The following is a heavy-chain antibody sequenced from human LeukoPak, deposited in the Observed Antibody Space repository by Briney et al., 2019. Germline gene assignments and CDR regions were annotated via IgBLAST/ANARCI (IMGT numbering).Heavy chain of an antibody. CDR3: ARDSGHYFNDDRSNN. J-gene: IGHJ4*02. CDR2: INPNSGDT. Sequence: ASVKVSCKASEYFFTGYYMHWVRQAPGQGLEWMGWINPNSGDTNFAQKFQGRVTMTRDTSINTAYMELTRLRSDDTAVYYCARDSGHYFNDDRSNNWGQGTLVTVSS. V-gene: IGHV1-2*02. CDR1: EYFFTGYY. D-gene: IGHD3-22*01.